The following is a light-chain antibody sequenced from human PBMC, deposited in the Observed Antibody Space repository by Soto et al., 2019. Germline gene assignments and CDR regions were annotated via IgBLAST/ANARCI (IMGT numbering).Light chain of an antibody. Sequence: EIVLTQSPATLSLSPGERASLSCRASQSVNSYLAWYQQKPGQAPRLLIYDASNRAAGIPARSSGSGSGTDFTLTISSLDPEDFAVYYCQQRSNWPPVTFGGGTRVEIK. CDR2: DAS. V-gene: IGKV3-11*01. J-gene: IGKJ4*01. CDR1: QSVNSY. CDR3: QQRSNWPPVT.